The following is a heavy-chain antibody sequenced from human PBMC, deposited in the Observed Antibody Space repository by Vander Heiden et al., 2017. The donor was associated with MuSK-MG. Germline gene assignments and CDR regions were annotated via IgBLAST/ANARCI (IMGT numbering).Heavy chain of an antibody. J-gene: IGHJ4*02. D-gene: IGHD5-12*01. Sequence: EVQLVESGGGLVKPGGSLRLSCAVSGFSFSRYWLSWVRQDPGKGLEWVASIKQDGSEKYQVDSVKGRFTISRDNAKNLGYLQTKSLRAEDTAVYYCARAQAGGYYFDYWGQGTLVTVSS. CDR2: IKQDGSEK. CDR3: ARAQAGGYYFDY. CDR1: GFSFSRYW. V-gene: IGHV3-7*01.